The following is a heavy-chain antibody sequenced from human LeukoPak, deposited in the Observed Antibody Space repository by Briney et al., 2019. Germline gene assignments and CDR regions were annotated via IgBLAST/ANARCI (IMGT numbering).Heavy chain of an antibody. CDR2: IYTSGST. J-gene: IGHJ6*04. Sequence: SETLSLTCSVSDDSFTTNNCYWAWLRQPPGKGLEWIGRIYTSGSTNYNPPLKSRVTISVDTSKNQFSLKLSSVTAADTAVYYCARDPMASGYSYGSGVDVWGKGTTVTISS. V-gene: IGHV4-61*02. CDR1: DDSFTTNNCY. D-gene: IGHD5-18*01. CDR3: ARDPMASGYSYGSGVDV.